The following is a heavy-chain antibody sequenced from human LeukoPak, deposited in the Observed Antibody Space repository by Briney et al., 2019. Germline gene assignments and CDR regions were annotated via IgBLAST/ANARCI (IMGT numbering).Heavy chain of an antibody. J-gene: IGHJ6*02. CDR3: ARGGYCSGGSCRGRLYYYGMDV. CDR1: GGSISSYY. D-gene: IGHD2-15*01. Sequence: SETLSLTCTVSGGSISSYYWSWIRQPPGKGLEWIGEINHSGSTNYNPSLKSRVTISVDTSKNQFSLKLSSVTAADTAVYYCARGGYCSGGSCRGRLYYYGMDVWGQGTTVTVSS. CDR2: INHSGST. V-gene: IGHV4-34*01.